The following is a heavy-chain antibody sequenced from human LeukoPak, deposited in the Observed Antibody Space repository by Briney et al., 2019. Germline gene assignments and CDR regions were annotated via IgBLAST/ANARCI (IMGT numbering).Heavy chain of an antibody. Sequence: GASVKVSCKASGYTFTHHGIAWIRQAPGQGLEWLGWISCYNGDTIYVQKFQGRVTLTTEKSTSTVYMELRSLTSDDTAVYYCARDPSNTSGWYQYFDAWGRGTLVSVSS. CDR2: ISCYNGDT. J-gene: IGHJ2*01. CDR1: GYTFTHHG. V-gene: IGHV1-18*01. CDR3: ARDPSNTSGWYQYFDA. D-gene: IGHD6-19*01.